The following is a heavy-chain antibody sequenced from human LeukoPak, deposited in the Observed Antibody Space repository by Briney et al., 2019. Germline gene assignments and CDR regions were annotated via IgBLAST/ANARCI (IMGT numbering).Heavy chain of an antibody. CDR3: SREGPKCCSGYRLYGMDV. Sequence: SETLSLTCTVSGGSISSYYWSWIRQPPGKGLEWIGYIYYSGSTNYNPSLKSRVTISVDTSKNQFSLKLSSVTEAAEDVCYCSREGPKCCSGYRLYGMDVWGQGTTVTVSS. D-gene: IGHD3-22*01. CDR2: IYYSGST. CDR1: GGSISSYY. J-gene: IGHJ6*02. V-gene: IGHV4-59*01.